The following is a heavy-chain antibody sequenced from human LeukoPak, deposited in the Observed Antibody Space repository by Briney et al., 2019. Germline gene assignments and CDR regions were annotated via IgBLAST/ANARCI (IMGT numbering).Heavy chain of an antibody. CDR3: AKGGGGYCSSTFCSYAEYFQH. D-gene: IGHD2-2*01. CDR2: ISHDGSNK. CDR1: GFTFSSYA. Sequence: GSLRLSCAASGFTFSSYAMHWVRQAPGKGLEWVAVISHDGSNKYYADSVKGRFTISRDNSKNTLYLQMNSLRAEDTAVYYCAKGGGGYCSSTFCSYAEYFQHWGQGTLVTVSS. J-gene: IGHJ1*01. V-gene: IGHV3-30-3*01.